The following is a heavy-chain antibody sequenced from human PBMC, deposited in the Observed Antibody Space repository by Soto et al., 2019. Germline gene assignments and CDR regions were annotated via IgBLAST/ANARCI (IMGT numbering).Heavy chain of an antibody. CDR3: ARTVGGEDRYYFDD. D-gene: IGHD2-21*01. V-gene: IGHV1-18*01. J-gene: IGHJ4*02. Sequence: QVQLVQSGDEVKKTGASVKVSCKASYDTFPRYGISWVRQAPGQGLEWMGWIFRYNDNTNYAQKFQGRVTMTIDISTSTAYMELTSLRSDDTAVYYCARTVGGEDRYYFDDWGQGTLVTVSS. CDR1: YDTFPRYG. CDR2: IFRYNDNT.